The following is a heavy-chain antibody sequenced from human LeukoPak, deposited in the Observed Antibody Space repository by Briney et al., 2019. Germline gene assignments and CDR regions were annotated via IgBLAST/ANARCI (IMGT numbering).Heavy chain of an antibody. CDR2: ISGSGSAT. CDR3: AKTEAPAAIRAGSDY. Sequence: GSLRLSCAASGFTFSNYGMSWVRQAPGKGLEWVSTISGSGSATYNAGSVKGRFTTSRDDSNNTLYLQMNSLRAEDTAVYYCAKTEAPAAIRAGSDYWGQGTLVTVSS. J-gene: IGHJ4*02. CDR1: GFTFSNYG. V-gene: IGHV3-23*01. D-gene: IGHD2-2*02.